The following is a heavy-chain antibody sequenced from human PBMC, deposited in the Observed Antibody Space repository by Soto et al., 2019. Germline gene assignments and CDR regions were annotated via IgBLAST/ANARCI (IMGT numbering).Heavy chain of an antibody. CDR3: ARDLVTGATDSDY. CDR1: GFTFSSYA. Sequence: GGSLRLSCAASGFTFSSYAMHWVRQAPGKGLEWVAVISYDGSNKYYADSVKGRFTISRDNSKNTLYLQMNSLRAEDTAVYYCARDLVTGATDSDYWGQGTLVTVSS. CDR2: ISYDGSNK. J-gene: IGHJ4*02. V-gene: IGHV3-30-3*01. D-gene: IGHD1-26*01.